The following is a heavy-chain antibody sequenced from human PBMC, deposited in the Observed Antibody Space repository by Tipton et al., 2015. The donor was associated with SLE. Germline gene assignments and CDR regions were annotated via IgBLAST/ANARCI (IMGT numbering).Heavy chain of an antibody. CDR3: ARVGGYSYGNFDY. J-gene: IGHJ4*02. V-gene: IGHV4-59*01. D-gene: IGHD5-18*01. Sequence: TLSLTCTVSGGSISSYYWSWIRQPPGKGLEWIGYIYYSGSTNYNPSLKSRVTISVDTSKNQFSLKLSSVTAADTAVYYCARVGGYSYGNFDYWGQGTLVTVSS. CDR1: GGSISSYY. CDR2: IYYSGST.